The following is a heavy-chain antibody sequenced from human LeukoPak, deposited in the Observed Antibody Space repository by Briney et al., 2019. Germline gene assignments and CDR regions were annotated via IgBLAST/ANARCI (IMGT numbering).Heavy chain of an antibody. CDR1: GGSISSHY. CDR2: IHYSGST. J-gene: IGHJ6*02. D-gene: IGHD6-13*01. V-gene: IGHV4-59*11. CDR3: ARSLSTGPSAAGDAFYFYYGMDV. Sequence: SETLSLICNVSGGSISSHYWSWIRQPPGKGLEWIAYIHYSGSTNYNPSLTSRVTISVDASKNQFSLKLTSVTAADTAVYYCARSLSTGPSAAGDAFYFYYGMDVWGQGTTVTVSS.